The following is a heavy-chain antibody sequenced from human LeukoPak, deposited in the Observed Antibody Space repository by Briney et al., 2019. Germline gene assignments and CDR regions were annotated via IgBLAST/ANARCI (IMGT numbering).Heavy chain of an antibody. J-gene: IGHJ4*02. D-gene: IGHD2-21*01. Sequence: GGSLRLSCAASGFTVSSNYISWVRQAPGKGLEWVSVIYSGGSTYYADSVKGRFTISRDNSKNTLYLQMNSLRAEDTAVYYCAGRYCSGDYCPGYWGQGTLVTVS. CDR3: AGRYCSGDYCPGY. CDR1: GFTVSSNY. V-gene: IGHV3-53*01. CDR2: IYSGGST.